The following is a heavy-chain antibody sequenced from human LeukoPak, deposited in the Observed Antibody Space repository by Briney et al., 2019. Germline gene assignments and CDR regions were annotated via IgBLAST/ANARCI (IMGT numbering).Heavy chain of an antibody. Sequence: LRLSCAASGFTVSSNYMSWIRQPPGKGLEWIGYIYYSGSTYYNPSLKSRVTISVDTSKNQFSLKLSSVTAADTAAYYCARAGYGGNPYYFDYWGQGTLVTVSS. D-gene: IGHD4-23*01. CDR2: IYYSGST. CDR3: ARAGYGGNPYYFDY. V-gene: IGHV4-30-4*08. J-gene: IGHJ4*02. CDR1: GFTVSSNY.